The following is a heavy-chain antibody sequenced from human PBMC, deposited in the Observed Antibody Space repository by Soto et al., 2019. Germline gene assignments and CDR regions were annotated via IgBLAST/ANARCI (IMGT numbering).Heavy chain of an antibody. Sequence: SETLSLTCTVSGGSVSRGSYYWSWVRQPPGKGLEYIGYIYYSGGTNYNPSLKSRVTISVDTSKNQFSLKLSSVTAADTAVYYCARGYCSGGSCLFLGYWGQGTLVTVSS. J-gene: IGHJ4*02. CDR2: IYYSGGT. CDR1: GGSVSRGSYY. CDR3: ARGYCSGGSCLFLGY. D-gene: IGHD2-15*01. V-gene: IGHV4-61*01.